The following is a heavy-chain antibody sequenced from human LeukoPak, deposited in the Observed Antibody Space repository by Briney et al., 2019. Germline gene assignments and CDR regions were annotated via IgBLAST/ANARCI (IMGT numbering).Heavy chain of an antibody. V-gene: IGHV3-21*01. CDR1: GFTFSSYT. Sequence: GGSLRLSCAASGFTFSSYTLNWVRQAPGKGLEWVSSISRSRSYIYYGDSVKGRFTISRDNAKNSLYLQMNSLRAEDTAVYYCARDGAPGFRYFDWLPGNWFDPWGQGTLVTVSS. CDR3: ARDGAPGFRYFDWLPGNWFDP. CDR2: ISRSRSYI. J-gene: IGHJ5*02. D-gene: IGHD3-9*01.